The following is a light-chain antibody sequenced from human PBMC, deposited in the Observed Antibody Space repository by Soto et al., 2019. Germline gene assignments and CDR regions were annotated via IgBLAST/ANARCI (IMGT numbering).Light chain of an antibody. CDR2: DAS. V-gene: IGKV3-11*01. CDR1: QSINSY. CDR3: QQRSET. J-gene: IGKJ5*01. Sequence: EIVLTPSPATLSLSPGERATLSCRASQSINSYLAWYQQKPGQAPRLLIYDASNRATGIPARFSGSGSGTDFTLTINSLEPADFAVYYCQQRSETVGQGTRLEIK.